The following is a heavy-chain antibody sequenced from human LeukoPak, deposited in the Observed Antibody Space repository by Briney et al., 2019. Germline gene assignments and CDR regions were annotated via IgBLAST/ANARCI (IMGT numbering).Heavy chain of an antibody. CDR3: ARDARLIGAMATGAFDI. D-gene: IGHD5-18*01. CDR2: ISSSSSTI. CDR1: GFTFSSYS. Sequence: GGSLRLSCAASGFTFSSYSMNWVRQAPGKGLEWVSYISSSSSTIYYADSEKGRFTISRDNAKNSLYLQMNSLRAEDTAVYYCARDARLIGAMATGAFDIWGQGTMVTVSS. V-gene: IGHV3-48*01. J-gene: IGHJ3*02.